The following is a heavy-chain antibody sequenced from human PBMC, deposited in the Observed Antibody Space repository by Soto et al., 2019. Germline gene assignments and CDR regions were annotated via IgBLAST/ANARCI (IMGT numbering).Heavy chain of an antibody. CDR3: ARAVLYDYIWGSYRYQWFDP. Sequence: TSETLSLTCAVYGGSFSGYYWSWIRQPPGKGLEWIGEINHSGSTNYNPSLKSRVTISVDTSKNQFSLKLSSVTAADTAVYYCARAVLYDYIWGSYRYQWFDPWGQGTLVTVSS. V-gene: IGHV4-34*01. J-gene: IGHJ5*02. D-gene: IGHD3-16*02. CDR2: INHSGST. CDR1: GGSFSGYY.